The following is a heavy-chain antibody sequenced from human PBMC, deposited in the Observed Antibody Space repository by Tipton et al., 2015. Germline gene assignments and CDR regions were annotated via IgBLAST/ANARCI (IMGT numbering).Heavy chain of an antibody. CDR1: GDSVSSNSFA. J-gene: IGHJ3*02. D-gene: IGHD3-10*01. CDR3: ARLGFGELTAFDI. CDR2: TYYRSKWYN. Sequence: LRLSCAISGDSVSSNSFAWNWIRQSPSRGLEWLGRTYYRSKWYNEYAVSVKSRMIVNPDTSKNQFSLQLNSVTPEDTAVYYCARLGFGELTAFDIWGQGTMVTVSS. V-gene: IGHV6-1*01.